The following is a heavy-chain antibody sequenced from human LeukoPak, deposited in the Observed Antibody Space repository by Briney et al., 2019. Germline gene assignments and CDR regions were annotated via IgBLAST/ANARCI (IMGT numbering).Heavy chain of an antibody. D-gene: IGHD6-19*01. V-gene: IGHV1-18*01. J-gene: IGHJ4*02. CDR3: ARGHTQIPGYSSGWYSEGTVDY. Sequence: ASVKVSCTASGYTFTSYGISWVRQAPGQGHEWMGWISAYNGNTNYAQKLQGRVTMNTDTSTSTAYMELRSLRSDDTAVYYCARGHTQIPGYSSGWYSEGTVDYWGQGTLVTVSS. CDR1: GYTFTSYG. CDR2: ISAYNGNT.